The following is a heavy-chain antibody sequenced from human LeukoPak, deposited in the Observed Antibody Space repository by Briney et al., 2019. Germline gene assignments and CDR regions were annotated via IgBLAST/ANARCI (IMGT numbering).Heavy chain of an antibody. CDR2: INHSGST. J-gene: IGHJ4*02. Sequence: PSETLSLTCAVYGGSFSGYYWSWIRQPPGKGLEWIGEINHSGSTNYNPSLKSRVTISVDTSKNQFSLKLSPVTAAGTAVYYCARGGYYGDYGYWGQGTLVTVSS. V-gene: IGHV4-34*01. D-gene: IGHD4-17*01. CDR3: ARGGYYGDYGY. CDR1: GGSFSGYY.